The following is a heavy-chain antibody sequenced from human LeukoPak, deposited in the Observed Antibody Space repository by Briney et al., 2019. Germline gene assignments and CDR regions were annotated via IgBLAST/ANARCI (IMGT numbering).Heavy chain of an antibody. Sequence: AAAVKVSCKASGYTFTSYGISWVRQAPGQGLEWMGWISAYNGNTNYAQKLQGRVTMTTDTSTSTAYMELRSLRSDDTAVYYCARGAGYCSGGSCTPRLGHAFDIWGQGTMVTVSS. J-gene: IGHJ3*02. D-gene: IGHD2-15*01. CDR2: ISAYNGNT. V-gene: IGHV1-18*01. CDR3: ARGAGYCSGGSCTPRLGHAFDI. CDR1: GYTFTSYG.